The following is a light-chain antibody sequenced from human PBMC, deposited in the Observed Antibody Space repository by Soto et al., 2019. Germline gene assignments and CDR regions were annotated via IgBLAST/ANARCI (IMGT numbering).Light chain of an antibody. V-gene: IGLV1-51*01. CDR3: GMWDSSLRLVV. J-gene: IGLJ2*01. CDR2: DTI. Sequence: QSVLTQPPSVSAAPGQKVTISCSGSSSNIGNNYVSWYQQLPGTAPKLLIYDTIRRPSGIPDRFSGSKSGTSATLGLTGLQTGDGADYYCGMWDSSLRLVVFGGGTKLTVL. CDR1: SSNIGNNY.